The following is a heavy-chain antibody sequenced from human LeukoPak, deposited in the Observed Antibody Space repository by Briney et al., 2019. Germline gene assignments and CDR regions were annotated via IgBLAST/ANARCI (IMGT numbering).Heavy chain of an antibody. D-gene: IGHD6-13*01. CDR2: ISGSGGST. CDR3: AKGGAAAGRSISVLNAFDI. CDR1: GFTFSSYA. J-gene: IGHJ3*02. Sequence: PGGSLRLSCAASGFTFSSYAMSWVRQAPGKGLEWVSAISGSGGSTYYADSVKGRFTISRDNSKNTLYLQMNSLRAEDTAVYYCAKGGAAAGRSISVLNAFDIWGQGTMVTVSS. V-gene: IGHV3-23*01.